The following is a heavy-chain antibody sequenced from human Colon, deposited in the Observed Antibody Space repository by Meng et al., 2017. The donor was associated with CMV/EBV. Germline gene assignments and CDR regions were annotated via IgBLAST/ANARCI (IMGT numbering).Heavy chain of an antibody. CDR3: ALRGLAAGTFQQ. D-gene: IGHD6-13*01. CDR2: VCYTGLT. J-gene: IGHJ1*01. V-gene: IGHV4-59*11. Sequence: SRPGLLHPSPSLSLSFPFSATSISCHCCTCFLHPPWNVLEWIGYVCYTGLTDYNPSLKSRITISGDTSKNQFSLQVTSVTAADTAMYYCALRGLAAGTFQQWGQGTLVTVSS. CDR1: ATSISCHC.